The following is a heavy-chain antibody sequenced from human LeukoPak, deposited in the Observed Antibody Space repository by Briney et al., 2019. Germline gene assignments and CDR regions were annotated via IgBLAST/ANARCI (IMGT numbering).Heavy chain of an antibody. CDR3: ARGNGVDSTQLAYFDY. V-gene: IGHV3-64*01. CDR2: ISSNGGST. J-gene: IGHJ4*02. Sequence: PGGSLRLSCAASGFTFSSYAMHWVRQAPGKGLEYVSAISSNGGSTYYANSVKGRFTISRDNSKNTLYLQMGSLRAEDMAVYYCARGNGVDSTQLAYFDYWGQGTLVTVSS. CDR1: GFTFSSYA. D-gene: IGHD2-15*01.